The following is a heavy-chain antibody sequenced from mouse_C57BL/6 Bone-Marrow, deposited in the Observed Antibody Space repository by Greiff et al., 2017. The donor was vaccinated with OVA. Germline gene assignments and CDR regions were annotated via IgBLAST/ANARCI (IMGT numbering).Heavy chain of an antibody. Sequence: EVQLQQSGTVLARPGASVKMSCKTSGYTFTSYWMHWVKQRPGQGLEWIGAIYPGNSDTSYNQKFKGKAKLTAVTSASTAYMELSSLTNEDSAVYYCTRRDGRSYSYAMDYWGQGTSVTVSS. CDR1: GYTFTSYW. D-gene: IGHD1-1*01. CDR2: IYPGNSDT. J-gene: IGHJ4*01. V-gene: IGHV1-5*01. CDR3: TRRDGRSYSYAMDY.